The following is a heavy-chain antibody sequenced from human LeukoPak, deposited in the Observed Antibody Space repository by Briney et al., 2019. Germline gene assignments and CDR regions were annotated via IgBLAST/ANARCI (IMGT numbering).Heavy chain of an antibody. J-gene: IGHJ4*02. Sequence: PGRSLRLSCAASGFTFSSYGMHWVRQAPGKGLEWVAVISYDGSNKYYADSVKGRFTISRDNSKNTLYLQMNSLRAEDTAVYYCARTDLGARSTLNYWGQGTLVTVSS. CDR1: GFTFSSYG. CDR3: ARTDLGARSTLNY. CDR2: ISYDGSNK. D-gene: IGHD1-26*01. V-gene: IGHV3-30*19.